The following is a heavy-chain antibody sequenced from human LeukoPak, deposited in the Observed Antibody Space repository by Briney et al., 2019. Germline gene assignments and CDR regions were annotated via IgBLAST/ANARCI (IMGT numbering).Heavy chain of an antibody. V-gene: IGHV4-59*12. Sequence: SETLSLTCTVSGGSISSYYWSWIRQPPGKGLEWIGYIYYSGSTNYNPSLKSRVTISVDTSKNQFSLKLSSVTAADTAVYYCARDQYSSSFGVYWGQGTLVTVSS. CDR1: GGSISSYY. D-gene: IGHD6-13*01. CDR3: ARDQYSSSFGVY. J-gene: IGHJ4*02. CDR2: IYYSGST.